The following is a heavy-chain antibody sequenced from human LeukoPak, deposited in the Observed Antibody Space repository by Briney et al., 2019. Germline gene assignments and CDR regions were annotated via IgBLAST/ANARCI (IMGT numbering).Heavy chain of an antibody. Sequence: GGSLRLSRAASGLTFSTYAMSWVRQAPGKGLEWVSSISGGGSATFYADSVKGRFTISRDNSKNTLYLQMNSLRAEDTAVYYCAKGALGGLDYWGQGTLVTVSS. J-gene: IGHJ4*02. V-gene: IGHV3-23*01. D-gene: IGHD3-16*01. CDR1: GLTFSTYA. CDR3: AKGALGGLDY. CDR2: ISGGGSAT.